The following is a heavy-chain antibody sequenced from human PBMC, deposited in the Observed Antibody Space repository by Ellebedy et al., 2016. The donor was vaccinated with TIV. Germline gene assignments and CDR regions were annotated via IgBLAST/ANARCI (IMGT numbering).Heavy chain of an antibody. V-gene: IGHV1-18*01. D-gene: IGHD3-10*01. CDR3: ATGRSMIRGFDY. CDR1: GYTFTNHG. CDR2: VSAYNGDI. J-gene: IGHJ4*02. Sequence: AASVKVSCKGSGYTFTNHGITWVRQAPGQGLEWMGWVSAYNGDIKYAQKFQDRVTMTTDTSTSSGDMELRSLRSDDTAVYFCATGRSMIRGFDYWGQGTLVTVSS.